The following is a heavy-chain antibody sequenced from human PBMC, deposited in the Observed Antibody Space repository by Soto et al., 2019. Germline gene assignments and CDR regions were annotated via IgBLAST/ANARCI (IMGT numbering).Heavy chain of an antibody. CDR2: INPSGGST. J-gene: IGHJ4*02. V-gene: IGHV1-46*01. CDR1: GYTFTSYY. D-gene: IGHD5-18*01. CDR3: ARAGRFSYGYISPENYFDY. Sequence: ASVKVSCKASGYTFTSYYMHWVRQAPGQGLEWMGIINPSGGSTSYAQKFQGRVTMTRDTSTSTVYMELSSLRSEDTAVYYCARAGRFSYGYISPENYFDYWGQGTLVTVSS.